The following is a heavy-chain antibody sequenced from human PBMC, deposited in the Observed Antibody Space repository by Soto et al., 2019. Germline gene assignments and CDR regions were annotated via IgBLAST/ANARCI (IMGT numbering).Heavy chain of an antibody. CDR1: GFTFSSYA. J-gene: IGHJ4*02. D-gene: IGHD6-13*01. V-gene: IGHV3-30-3*01. CDR2: ISYDGSNK. CDR3: ARDRGRIAAAAILDY. Sequence: ESGGGVVQPGRSLRLSCAASGFTFSSYAMHWVRQAPGKGLEWVAVISYDGSNKYYADSVKGRFTISRDNSKNTLYLQMNSLRAEDTAVYYCARDRGRIAAAAILDYWGQGTLVTVSS.